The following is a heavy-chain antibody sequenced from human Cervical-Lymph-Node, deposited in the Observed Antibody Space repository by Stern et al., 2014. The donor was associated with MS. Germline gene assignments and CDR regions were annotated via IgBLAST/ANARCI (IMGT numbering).Heavy chain of an antibody. V-gene: IGHV2-70*01. CDR2: IDWDDDK. D-gene: IGHD6-6*01. CDR3: ARFYSSSSFADAFDI. CDR1: GFSLTTSGMC. Sequence: QVTLKEPGPALVKPPQTLTLTCTFSGFSLTTSGMCVSWIRQPPGKALQWLAFIDWDDDKSYNTSLKTRLTISKDTSKNQVVLTMTNMDPVDTATYYCARFYSSSSFADAFDIWGQGTMVTVSS. J-gene: IGHJ3*02.